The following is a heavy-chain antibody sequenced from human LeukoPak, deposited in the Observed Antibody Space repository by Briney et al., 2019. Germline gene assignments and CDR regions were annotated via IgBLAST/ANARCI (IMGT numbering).Heavy chain of an antibody. J-gene: IGHJ4*02. V-gene: IGHV3-7*03. D-gene: IGHD3-22*01. CDR2: IKLGGSEK. Sequence: GGSLRLSCAASGFTFSSYWMSWVRQAPGKGLEWVANIKLGGSEKYYVDSVKGRFTISRDNAKNSLYLQMSSLRAEDTAVYYCAKDSTYYYDSSGFYYFDYWGQGTLVTVSS. CDR3: AKDSTYYYDSSGFYYFDY. CDR1: GFTFSSYW.